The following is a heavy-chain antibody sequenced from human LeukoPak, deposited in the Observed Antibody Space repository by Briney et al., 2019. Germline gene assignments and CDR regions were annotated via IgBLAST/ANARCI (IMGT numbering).Heavy chain of an antibody. CDR1: GFSFSAYI. CDR3: ARWLVGALKPGAFDV. Sequence: TGGSLRLSCAGSGFSFSAYIMNWVRQAPGKGLEWVSSISSNSYNVYYADSVRGRFIISRDNARSSLFLQMNSLRAEDTAVYYCARWLVGALKPGAFDVWGQGTAVTVSS. J-gene: IGHJ3*01. V-gene: IGHV3-21*06. D-gene: IGHD1-26*01. CDR2: ISSNSYNV.